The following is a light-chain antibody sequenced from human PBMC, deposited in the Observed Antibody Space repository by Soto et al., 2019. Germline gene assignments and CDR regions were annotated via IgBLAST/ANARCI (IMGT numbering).Light chain of an antibody. CDR2: AAS. J-gene: IGKJ1*01. CDR1: PDISND. CDR3: LQHNSYSWT. Sequence: DIQMTQSPSSLSASVGDRVTITCRTSPDISNDLDWYQQKPGKAPKRLISAASSLQSGVPSRFSGSGSGTDITLTISSLQSEDFATYYCLQHNSYSWTFGKGTKVEIK. V-gene: IGKV1-17*01.